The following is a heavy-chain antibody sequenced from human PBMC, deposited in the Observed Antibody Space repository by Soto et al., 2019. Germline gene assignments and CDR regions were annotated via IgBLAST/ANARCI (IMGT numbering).Heavy chain of an antibody. Sequence: QITLKESGPTLVKPTQTLTLTCTFSGFSLSSTRMAVGWIRQPPGKALEWLALIYWDDDKRYSPFLKSRLTIDKHTAXNQVVLTMSNMDPVDTARYYCAHIVVAGLGYYFDYWGQGTLVTVSS. J-gene: IGHJ4*02. CDR1: GFSLSSTRMA. CDR3: AHIVVAGLGYYFDY. V-gene: IGHV2-5*02. CDR2: IYWDDDK. D-gene: IGHD6-19*01.